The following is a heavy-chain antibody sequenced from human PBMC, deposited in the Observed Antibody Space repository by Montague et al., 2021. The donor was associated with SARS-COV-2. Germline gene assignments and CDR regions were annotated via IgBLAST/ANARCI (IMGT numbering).Heavy chain of an antibody. V-gene: IGHV4-39*01. CDR2: IYYRGST. CDR1: DASISSDNYF. Sequence: SETLSLTCTVSDASISSDNYFWGWIRQPPGKGLEWIGSIYYRGSTYYNPSLKSRVIISVDTSENQLSLKLSSVTAADTAVYYCATQEDPSGWIPGPFDFWGQGTLLTVSS. D-gene: IGHD6-19*01. CDR3: ATQEDPSGWIPGPFDF. J-gene: IGHJ4*02.